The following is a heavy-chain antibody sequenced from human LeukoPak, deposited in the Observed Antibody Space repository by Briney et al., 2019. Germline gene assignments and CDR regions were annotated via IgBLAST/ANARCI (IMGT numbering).Heavy chain of an antibody. CDR2: IKQDGSEK. J-gene: IGHJ4*02. Sequence: GESLRLSCAASGFTFSSYWMSWVRQAPGKGLEWVANIKQDGSEKYYVDSVKGRFTISRDNAKNSLYLQMNSLRAEDTAVYYCGGGQGYSYGYPPNFDYWGQGTLVTVSS. V-gene: IGHV3-7*04. D-gene: IGHD5-18*01. CDR1: GFTFSSYW. CDR3: GGGQGYSYGYPPNFDY.